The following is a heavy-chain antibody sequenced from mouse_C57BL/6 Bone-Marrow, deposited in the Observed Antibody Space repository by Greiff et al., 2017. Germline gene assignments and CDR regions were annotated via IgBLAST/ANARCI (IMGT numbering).Heavy chain of an antibody. V-gene: IGHV14-2*01. CDR1: GFNIKDYY. CDR2: IDPEDGAT. D-gene: IGHD1-1*01. CDR3: TISLSYYGTNY. Sequence: VQLKQSGAELVKPGASVKLSCTASGFNIKDYYIHWVKQRTEQGLEWIGRIDPEDGATKYAPKFQDKATITADTSSNTAYLQISSLTSEDTAVDYCTISLSYYGTNYWVQGTTLSVSS. J-gene: IGHJ2*01.